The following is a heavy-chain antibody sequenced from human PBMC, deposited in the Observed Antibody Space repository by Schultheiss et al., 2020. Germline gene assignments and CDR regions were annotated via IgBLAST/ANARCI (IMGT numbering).Heavy chain of an antibody. CDR1: GFTFSSYG. Sequence: GGSLRLSCAASGFTFSSYGMHWVRQAPGKGLDWVAVIWYDGSNKYYADSVKGRFTISRDNAKNSLYLQMNSLRAEDTAVYYCARDSRTSGYYYYYYGMDVWGQGTTVTVSS. CDR2: IWYDGSNK. J-gene: IGHJ6*02. D-gene: IGHD3-22*01. CDR3: ARDSRTSGYYYYYYGMDV. V-gene: IGHV3-33*08.